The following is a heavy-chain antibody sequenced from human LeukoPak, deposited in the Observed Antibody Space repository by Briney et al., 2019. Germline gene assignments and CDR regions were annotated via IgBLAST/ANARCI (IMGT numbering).Heavy chain of an antibody. Sequence: GGSLRLSCAASGFTLSSYEMNWDRQAPGKGLEWVSYISSSGSTIYYADSVKGRFTISRDNAKNSLYLQMNSLRAEDTAVYYCARGTAVLWFGESGEFGFDPWGQGTLVTVSS. D-gene: IGHD3-10*01. CDR1: GFTLSSYE. CDR3: ARGTAVLWFGESGEFGFDP. J-gene: IGHJ5*02. CDR2: ISSSGSTI. V-gene: IGHV3-48*03.